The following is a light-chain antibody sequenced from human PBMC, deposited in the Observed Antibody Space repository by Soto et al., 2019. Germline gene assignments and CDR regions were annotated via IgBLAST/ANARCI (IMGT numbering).Light chain of an antibody. Sequence: QPALTQPASVSGSPGQSIAISCTGTSSDVGAYDSVCWYQQHPGKAPKLIIFGVSNRPSGVSNRFSGHKSGNTASLTISGLQAEDEADYYCSSYTGDSSYVFGTGTKVTVL. J-gene: IGLJ1*01. CDR1: SSDVGAYDS. V-gene: IGLV2-14*03. CDR3: SSYTGDSSYV. CDR2: GVS.